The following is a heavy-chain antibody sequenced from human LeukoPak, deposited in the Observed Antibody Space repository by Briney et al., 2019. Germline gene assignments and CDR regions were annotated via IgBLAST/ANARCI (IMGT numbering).Heavy chain of an antibody. CDR1: GYTFTSYY. J-gene: IGHJ3*02. Sequence: ASVNVSCKASGYTFTSYYMHWVRQAPGQGLEWMGIINPSGGSTSYAQKFQGRVTMTSDTSTSTVYMDLNSLRSEDTAVYYCARGGYDFDIWGQGTMVSVSS. V-gene: IGHV1-46*01. CDR2: INPSGGST. D-gene: IGHD3-16*01. CDR3: ARGGYDFDI.